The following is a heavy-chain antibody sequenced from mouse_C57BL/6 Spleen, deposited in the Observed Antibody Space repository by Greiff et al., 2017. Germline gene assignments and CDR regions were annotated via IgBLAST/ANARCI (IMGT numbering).Heavy chain of an antibody. CDR1: GYTFTSYW. V-gene: IGHV1-50*01. Sequence: QVQLQLPGAELVKPGASVKLSCKASGYTFTSYWMQWVKQRPGQGLEWIGEIDPSDSYTNYNQKFKGKATLTVDTSSSTAYMQLSSLTSEDSAVYYCARFGDPPYYFDYWGQGTTLTVSS. J-gene: IGHJ2*01. CDR3: ARFGDPPYYFDY. D-gene: IGHD2-13*01. CDR2: IDPSDSYT.